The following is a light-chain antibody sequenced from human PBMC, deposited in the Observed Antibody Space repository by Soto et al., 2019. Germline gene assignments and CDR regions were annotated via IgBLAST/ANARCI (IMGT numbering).Light chain of an antibody. CDR3: QKYDNWPPLT. Sequence: EIVMTQSPATLSVSPGEGATLSCRASESVSNNLAWYQQKPGQPPRLLIYGASNRAAGVAARFSGSGSGTEFTLTITRLQSEDFAVYYCQKYDNWPPLTFGGGTRVDIK. V-gene: IGKV3-15*01. J-gene: IGKJ4*01. CDR2: GAS. CDR1: ESVSNN.